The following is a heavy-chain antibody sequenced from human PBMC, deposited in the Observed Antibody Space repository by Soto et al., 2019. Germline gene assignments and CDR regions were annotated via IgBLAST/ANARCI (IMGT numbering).Heavy chain of an antibody. CDR3: PREVLVFAVIIPTPMDV. J-gene: IGHJ6*02. Sequence: XVCLRLSCAACGFSFSGYEMNWVRQAPGKGLEWVSYISGSGSTIYYADSVKGRFTISRDNAKDSLYLQMNSLRAEDTAVYYCPREVLVFAVIIPTPMDVCAQRTTVTVSS. CDR2: ISGSGSTI. V-gene: IGHV3-48*03. D-gene: IGHD2-8*02. CDR1: GFSFSGYE.